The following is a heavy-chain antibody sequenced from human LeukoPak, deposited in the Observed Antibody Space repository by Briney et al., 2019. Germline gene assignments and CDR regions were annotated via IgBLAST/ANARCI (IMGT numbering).Heavy chain of an antibody. CDR1: GYTFTSYG. J-gene: IGHJ4*02. V-gene: IGHV1-18*01. Sequence: ASVKVSCKASGYTFTSYGISWVRRAPGQGLEWMGWISAYNGNTNYAQKLQGRVTMTTHTSTSTAYMELRSLRSDDTAVYYCARDPTYYYDSSYDYWGQGTLVTVSS. CDR3: ARDPTYYYDSSYDY. D-gene: IGHD3-22*01. CDR2: ISAYNGNT.